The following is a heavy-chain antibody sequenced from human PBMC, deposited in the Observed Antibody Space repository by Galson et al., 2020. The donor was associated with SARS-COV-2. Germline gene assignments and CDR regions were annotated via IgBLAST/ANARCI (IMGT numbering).Heavy chain of an antibody. Sequence: GESLKISCAASGFTFSSYSMNWVRQAPGKGLEWVSYISSSSSTIYYADSVKGRFTISRDNAKNSLYLQMNSLRAEDTALYYCARAPDYYYYYMDVWGKGTTVTISS. V-gene: IGHV3-48*01. CDR1: GFTFSSYS. CDR2: ISSSSSTI. J-gene: IGHJ6*03. CDR3: ARAPDYYYYYMDV.